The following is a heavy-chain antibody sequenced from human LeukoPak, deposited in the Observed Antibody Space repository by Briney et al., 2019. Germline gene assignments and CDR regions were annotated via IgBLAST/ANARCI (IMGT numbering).Heavy chain of an antibody. J-gene: IGHJ4*02. Sequence: PGGSLRLSCAASGFTFSSYGMHWVRQAPGKGLEWVAFIRYDGSNKYYADSVKGRFTISRDNSKNTLYLQMNSLRAEDTAVYYCAKDRLVVTGTIYYFDYWGQGTLVTVSS. CDR3: AKDRLVVTGTIYYFDY. V-gene: IGHV3-30*02. CDR1: GFTFSSYG. CDR2: IRYDGSNK. D-gene: IGHD1-20*01.